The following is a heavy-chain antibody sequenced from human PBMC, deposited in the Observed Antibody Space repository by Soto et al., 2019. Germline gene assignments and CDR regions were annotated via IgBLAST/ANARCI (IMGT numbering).Heavy chain of an antibody. D-gene: IGHD6-25*01. CDR3: ARDRSDSSRADSFDV. J-gene: IGHJ3*01. CDR1: GFTVSNTY. Sequence: AVSGFTVSNTYMSWVRQAPGKGLEWVAVIYRGVSTHYADSVKGRFTLSRDDSKNTIYLQMNSLRAEDTAVYYCARDRSDSSRADSFDVWGQGTMVTVSS. V-gene: IGHV3-53*01. CDR2: IYRGVST.